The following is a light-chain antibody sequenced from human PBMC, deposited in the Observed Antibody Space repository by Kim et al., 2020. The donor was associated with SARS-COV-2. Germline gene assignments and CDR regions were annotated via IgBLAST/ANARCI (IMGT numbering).Light chain of an antibody. J-gene: IGKJ1*01. Sequence: ASVGDTVTITCRASQSVQNWLAWYQQKPGQVPRLLIEKAFHLQSGVPARFSVSISGTDFILTITTLQPDDFATYYCQQYHTHSTFGQGTKVDIK. CDR2: KAF. V-gene: IGKV1-5*03. CDR1: QSVQNW. CDR3: QQYHTHST.